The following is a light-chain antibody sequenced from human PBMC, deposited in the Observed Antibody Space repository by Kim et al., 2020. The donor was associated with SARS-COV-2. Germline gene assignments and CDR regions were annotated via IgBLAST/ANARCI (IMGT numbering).Light chain of an antibody. CDR3: QVWDSNSDHVV. Sequence: APGETAGSTCEGNRIGSESVLWYQQRPGQAPVVVIYSDRERPSGIPERLSGSKSGGTAPLTLSGVEAGDEADYYWQVWDSNSDHVVFGGGTKLTVL. CDR1: RIGSES. CDR2: SDR. J-gene: IGLJ2*01. V-gene: IGLV3-21*04.